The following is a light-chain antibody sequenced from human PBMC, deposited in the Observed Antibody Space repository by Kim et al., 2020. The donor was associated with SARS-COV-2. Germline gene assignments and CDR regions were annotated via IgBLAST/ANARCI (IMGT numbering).Light chain of an antibody. CDR3: SSTSNNLDYV. J-gene: IGLJ1*01. CDR1: SGDIGNSNT. Sequence: GQSITISCSGTSGDIGNSNTVSWYQQHSGEAPRLIIYDVRDRPSGVSTRFSGSKSANMASLTISGLRSEDEADYYCSSTSNNLDYVFGSGTKVTVL. CDR2: DVR. V-gene: IGLV2-14*03.